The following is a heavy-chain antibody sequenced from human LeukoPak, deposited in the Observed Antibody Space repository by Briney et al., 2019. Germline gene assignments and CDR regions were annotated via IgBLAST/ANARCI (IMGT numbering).Heavy chain of an antibody. J-gene: IGHJ4*02. CDR3: TTAPSGSNGWDFDY. V-gene: IGHV3-15*01. CDR1: GFTFNNAW. CDR2: IKRKTDGGTT. Sequence: PGGSLRLPCAASGFTFNNAWMSWVRQAPGKGLEWVGHIKRKTDGGTTDYAAPVKGRFTISRDDSKNTLYLQMNSLKTEDTAVYYCTTAPSGSNGWDFDYWGQGTLVTVSS. D-gene: IGHD6-19*01.